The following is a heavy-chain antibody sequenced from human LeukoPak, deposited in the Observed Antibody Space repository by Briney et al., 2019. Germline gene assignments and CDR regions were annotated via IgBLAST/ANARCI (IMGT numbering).Heavy chain of an antibody. CDR3: ARAQRPEWFDYYYYYGMDV. D-gene: IGHD3-3*01. CDR2: IYYSGST. V-gene: IGHV4-59*01. Sequence: SETLSLTCTVSGGSISSYYWSWIRQPPGKGREWSGYIYYSGSTNYNPSLKSRVTISVDTSKNQFSLKLSSVTAADTAVYYCARAQRPEWFDYYYYYGMDVWGQGTTVTVSS. J-gene: IGHJ6*02. CDR1: GGSISSYY.